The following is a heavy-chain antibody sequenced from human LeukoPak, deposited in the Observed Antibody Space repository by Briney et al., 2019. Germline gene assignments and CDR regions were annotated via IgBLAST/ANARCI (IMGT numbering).Heavy chain of an antibody. J-gene: IGHJ5*02. CDR2: INPSSGTT. CDR3: ARDYTGGGSSWSDNWFDP. CDR1: GYTFTSYY. V-gene: IGHV1-46*01. Sequence: ASVNVSCKASGYTFTSYYMHWVRQAPGQGLEWMGIINPSSGTTTYAQKLQGRVTMTRDTYTSTVYLELGSLRSEDTAVYFCARDYTGGGSSWSDNWFDPWGQGTLVTVSS. D-gene: IGHD6-13*01.